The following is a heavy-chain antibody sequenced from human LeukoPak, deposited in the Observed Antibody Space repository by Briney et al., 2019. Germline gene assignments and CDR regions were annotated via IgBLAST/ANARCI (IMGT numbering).Heavy chain of an antibody. Sequence: GGSLRLSCAASGFSVSSYYMTWVRQAPGEGLELVSVIYSGGGTYYADSGKGRFTISRDNSENTLYLQMNSLRAEDTAVYYCARVPFYDFWSGPGYFDYWGQGTLVTVSS. D-gene: IGHD3-3*01. J-gene: IGHJ4*02. CDR3: ARVPFYDFWSGPGYFDY. CDR2: IYSGGGT. V-gene: IGHV3-66*01. CDR1: GFSVSSYY.